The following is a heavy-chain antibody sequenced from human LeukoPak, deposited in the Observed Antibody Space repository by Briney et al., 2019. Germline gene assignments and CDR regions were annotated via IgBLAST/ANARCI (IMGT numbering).Heavy chain of an antibody. J-gene: IGHJ6*04. CDR2: MNHSGSS. V-gene: IGHV4-34*01. Sequence: PSETLSLTCAVYGGSFSGYYWSWIRQPPGKGLEWIGEMNHSGSSNYNPSLKSRVTISVDTSKNQFSLKLSSVTAADTAVYYCARDPVVVVPAARVGYYYGMDVWGKGTTVTVSS. CDR3: ARDPVVVVPAARVGYYYGMDV. D-gene: IGHD2-2*01. CDR1: GGSFSGYY.